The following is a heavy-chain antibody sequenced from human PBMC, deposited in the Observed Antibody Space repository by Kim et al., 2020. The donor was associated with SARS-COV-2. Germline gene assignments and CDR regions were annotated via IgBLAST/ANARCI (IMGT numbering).Heavy chain of an antibody. D-gene: IGHD3-10*01. Sequence: SVKGRFTISRDNAKNSLYLQMNSLRAEDTALYYCAKDLGITMVRGGAFDIWGQGTMVTVSS. CDR3: AKDLGITMVRGGAFDI. J-gene: IGHJ3*02. V-gene: IGHV3-9*01.